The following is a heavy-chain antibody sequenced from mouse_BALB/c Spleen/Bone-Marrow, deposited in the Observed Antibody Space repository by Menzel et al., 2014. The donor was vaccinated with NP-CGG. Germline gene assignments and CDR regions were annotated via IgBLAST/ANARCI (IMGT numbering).Heavy chain of an antibody. CDR3: ARNAYYDQKEVSFVN. D-gene: IGHD2-4*01. J-gene: IGHJ3*01. Sequence: EAKLEESGRGLVKSGGSLKLPCAASGFTFNSYGMSWIHQTPDKRLKWVATISGGGTYTFYSDSVKGRFTISGDNAKNNLSLQLNSLRSEDTAFYYCARNAYYDQKEVSFVNWGQGTLVTVSA. CDR2: ISGGGTYT. CDR1: GFTFNSYG. V-gene: IGHV5-9-2*01.